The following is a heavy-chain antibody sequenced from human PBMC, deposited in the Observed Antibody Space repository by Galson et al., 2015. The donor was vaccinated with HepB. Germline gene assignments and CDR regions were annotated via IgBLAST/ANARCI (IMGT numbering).Heavy chain of an antibody. CDR3: ARLRGAYSSSWYFYYYGMDV. V-gene: IGHV1-18*04. Sequence: SVKVSCKASGYTFTSYGISWVRQAPGQGLEWMGWISAYNGNTNYAQKLQGRVTMTTDTSTSTAYMELRSLRSDDTAVYYCARLRGAYSSSWYFYYYGMDVWGQGTTVTVSS. D-gene: IGHD6-13*01. J-gene: IGHJ6*02. CDR2: ISAYNGNT. CDR1: GYTFTSYG.